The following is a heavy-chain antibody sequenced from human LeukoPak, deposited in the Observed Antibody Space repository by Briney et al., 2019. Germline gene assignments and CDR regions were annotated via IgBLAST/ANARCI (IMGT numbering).Heavy chain of an antibody. CDR3: AKGGGAQAFDI. Sequence: GGSLRLSCAASGFTFSSYAMTWVRQAPGKGLEWVSAISGGSGGTYYADSVKGRFTISRDNSKNTLYLQMNSLRAEDQAVYYWAKGGGAQAFDIWGQGTMVTVSS. D-gene: IGHD3-16*01. J-gene: IGHJ3*02. CDR1: GFTFSSYA. V-gene: IGHV3-23*01. CDR2: ISGGSGGT.